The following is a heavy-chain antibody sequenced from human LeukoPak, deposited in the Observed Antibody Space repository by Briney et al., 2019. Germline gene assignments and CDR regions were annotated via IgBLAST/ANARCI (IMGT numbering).Heavy chain of an antibody. CDR3: ARGLVLTSCDFWSGPDY. J-gene: IGHJ4*02. CDR2: IYYSGST. Sequence: TSETLSLTCTVSGGSISSGGYYWSWIRQHPGKGLEWIGYIYYSGSTYYSPSLKSRVTISVDTSKNQFSLKLSSVTAADTAVYYCARGLVLTSCDFWSGPDYWGQGTLVTVSS. V-gene: IGHV4-31*03. CDR1: GGSISSGGYY. D-gene: IGHD3-3*01.